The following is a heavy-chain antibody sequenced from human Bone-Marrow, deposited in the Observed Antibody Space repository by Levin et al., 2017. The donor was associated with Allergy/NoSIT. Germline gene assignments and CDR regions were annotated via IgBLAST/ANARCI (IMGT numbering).Heavy chain of an antibody. CDR2: IYYSGST. D-gene: IGHD1-26*01. CDR1: GGSISSYY. Sequence: SETLSLTCTVSGGSISSYYWSWIRQPPGKGLEWIGYIYYSGSTNYNPSLKSRVTISVDTSKNQFSLKLSSVTAADTAVYYCARGTIGGSYGMDVWGQGTTVTVSS. V-gene: IGHV4-59*01. CDR3: ARGTIGGSYGMDV. J-gene: IGHJ6*02.